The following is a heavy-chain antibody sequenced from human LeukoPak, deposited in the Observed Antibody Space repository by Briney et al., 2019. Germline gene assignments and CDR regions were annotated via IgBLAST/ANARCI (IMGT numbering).Heavy chain of an antibody. D-gene: IGHD2-2*01. Sequence: ASVKVSCKASGGTFSSYATSWVRQAPGQGLEWMGGIIPIFGTANYAQKFQGRVTITTDESTSTAYMELSSLRSEDTAVYYCARVTFRDIVVVPAAVGGYYYYYMDVWGKGTTVTVSS. J-gene: IGHJ6*03. V-gene: IGHV1-69*05. CDR3: ARVTFRDIVVVPAAVGGYYYYYMDV. CDR1: GGTFSSYA. CDR2: IIPIFGTA.